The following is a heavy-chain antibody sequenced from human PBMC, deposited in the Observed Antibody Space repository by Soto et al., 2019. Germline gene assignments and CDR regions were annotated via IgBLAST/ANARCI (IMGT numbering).Heavy chain of an antibody. D-gene: IGHD3-3*01. V-gene: IGHV4-30-4*01. CDR1: GGSISSGDYY. J-gene: IGHJ4*02. CDR3: ARESRYYDFWSALDY. Sequence: TLSLTCTVSGGSISSGDYYWSWIRQPPGKGLEWIGYIYYSGSTYYNPSLKSRVTISVDTSKNQFSLKLSSVTAADTAVYYCARESRYYDFWSALDYWGQGTLVTVSS. CDR2: IYYSGST.